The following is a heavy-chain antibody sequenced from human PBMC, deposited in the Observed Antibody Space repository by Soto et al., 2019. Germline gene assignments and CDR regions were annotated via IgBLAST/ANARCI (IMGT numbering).Heavy chain of an antibody. J-gene: IGHJ6*03. CDR2: IKQDGSEK. CDR3: ARDTRITIFGGVYMDV. D-gene: IGHD3-3*01. Sequence: GGSLRLSCAASGFTFSSYWMSWVRQAPGKGLEWVANIKQDGSEKYYVDSVKGRFTISRDNAKNSLYLQMNSLRAEDTAVYYCARDTRITIFGGVYMDVWGKGTTVTVSS. V-gene: IGHV3-7*01. CDR1: GFTFSSYW.